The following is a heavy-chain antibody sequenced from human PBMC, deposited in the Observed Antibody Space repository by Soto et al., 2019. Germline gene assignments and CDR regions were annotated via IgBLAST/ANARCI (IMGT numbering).Heavy chain of an antibody. CDR2: IYWDDDK. V-gene: IGHV2-5*02. CDR3: AHMFGTVSHLGY. D-gene: IGHD3-10*02. J-gene: IGHJ4*02. CDR1: GFSLTTSRVG. Sequence: QITLKESGPPLVKPTQTLTLTCTFSGFSLTTSRVGVGWIRQPPGKALEWLALIYWDDDKRYSPSLRSRLTITKDTSKHQVVLTMTNMDPVDTATYYCAHMFGTVSHLGYWGQGTLVTVSS.